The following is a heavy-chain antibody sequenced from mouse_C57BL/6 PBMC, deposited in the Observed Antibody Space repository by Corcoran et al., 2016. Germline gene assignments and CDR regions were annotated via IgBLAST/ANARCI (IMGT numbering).Heavy chain of an antibody. CDR1: GYTFTGYW. V-gene: IGHV1-9*01. J-gene: IGHJ1*03. Sequence: QVQLQQSGAELMKPGASVKLSCKATGYTFTGYWMEWVKQRPGHGLEWIGEILPGIGRTNYNETLKGKATFTADTSSNKAYMQLSSLTTEDSAIYYWATTFVATFWYFDFWGTGTTVTVSS. CDR3: ATTFVATFWYFDF. D-gene: IGHD1-1*01. CDR2: ILPGIGRT.